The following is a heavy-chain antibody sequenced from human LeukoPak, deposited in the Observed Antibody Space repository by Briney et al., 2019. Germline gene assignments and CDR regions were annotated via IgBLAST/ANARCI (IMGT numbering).Heavy chain of an antibody. V-gene: IGHV3-33*01. J-gene: IGHJ6*02. CDR3: ARDMYDFWSGYPHYGMDV. CDR2: IWYDGSNK. Sequence: GRSLRLSCAASGFTFSSYGMHWVRQAPGKGLEWVAVIWYDGSNKYYADSVKGRFTISRDNSKNTLYLQVNSLRAEDTAVYYCARDMYDFWSGYPHYGMDVWGQGTTVTVSS. D-gene: IGHD3-3*01. CDR1: GFTFSSYG.